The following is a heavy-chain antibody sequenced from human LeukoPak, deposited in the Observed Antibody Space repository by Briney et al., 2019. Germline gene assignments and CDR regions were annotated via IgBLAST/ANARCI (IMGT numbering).Heavy chain of an antibody. CDR2: ISGSGGST. CDR1: GFTFSSYA. Sequence: GGSLRLSCAASGFTFSSYAMSCVRQAPGKGLEWVSCISGSGGSTYYADSVNGRFTSSRDNSKNTLYLQMNSLRAEDTAVYYCARDMITFGGVIGYYFDYWGQGNLVTVSS. V-gene: IGHV3-23*01. CDR3: ARDMITFGGVIGYYFDY. J-gene: IGHJ4*02. D-gene: IGHD3-16*02.